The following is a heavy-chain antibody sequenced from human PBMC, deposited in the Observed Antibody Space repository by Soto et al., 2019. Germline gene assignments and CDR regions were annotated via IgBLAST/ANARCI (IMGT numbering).Heavy chain of an antibody. V-gene: IGHV1-69*06. CDR2: IIPIFGTA. Sequence: QVQLVQSGAEVKKPGSSVKVSCKASGGTFSSYAISWVRQAPGQGLEWMGGIIPIFGTANYAHKFQGRVTITADKSTSTAYMELSSVRSEDTAVYDCARPGGATRWGDVFDYWGQGTLVTVSS. CDR1: GGTFSSYA. CDR3: ARPGGATRWGDVFDY. D-gene: IGHD3-16*01. J-gene: IGHJ4*02.